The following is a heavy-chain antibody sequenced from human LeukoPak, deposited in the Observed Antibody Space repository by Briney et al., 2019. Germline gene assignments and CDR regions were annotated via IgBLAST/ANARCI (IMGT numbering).Heavy chain of an antibody. CDR2: IIPIFGTA. J-gene: IGHJ6*03. Sequence: SVKVSCKASGGTFSSYAISWVRQAPGQGLEWMGGIIPIFGTANYAQKFQGRVTITTDESTSTAYMELSSLRSEDTAVYYCARDSGKYQLLSHPNKYYYYYMDVWGKGTTVTVSS. D-gene: IGHD2-2*01. V-gene: IGHV1-69*05. CDR1: GGTFSSYA. CDR3: ARDSGKYQLLSHPNKYYYYYMDV.